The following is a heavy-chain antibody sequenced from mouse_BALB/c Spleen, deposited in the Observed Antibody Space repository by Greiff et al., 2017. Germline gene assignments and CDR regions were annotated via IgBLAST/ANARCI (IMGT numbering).Heavy chain of an antibody. V-gene: IGHV1-69*02. J-gene: IGHJ2*01. CDR1: GYTFTSYW. CDR2: IYPSDSYT. Sequence: VQLQQPGAELVRPGASVKLSCKASGYTFTSYWINWVKQRPGQGLEWIGNIYPSDSYTNYNQKFKDKATLTVDKSSSTAYMQLSSPTSEDSAVYYCTRCSSGYLYYFDYWGQGTTLTVSS. CDR3: TRCSSGYLYYFDY. D-gene: IGHD3-1*01.